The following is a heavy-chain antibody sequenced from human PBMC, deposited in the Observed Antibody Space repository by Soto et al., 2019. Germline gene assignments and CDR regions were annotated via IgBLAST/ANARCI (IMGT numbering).Heavy chain of an antibody. CDR1: GFTFSSYV. Sequence: EVQVLESGGGLVQPGGSLRLSCAASGFTFSSYVMSWVRQAPGKGLEWVSSISGGGGSTFYADSVKGRFTISRDNSKNTLYLQMNSLRAEDTAVYYCAKGVLFSGYYYYYMDVWGKGTTVTVSS. D-gene: IGHD2-21*01. V-gene: IGHV3-23*01. CDR2: ISGGGGST. J-gene: IGHJ6*03. CDR3: AKGVLFSGYYYYYMDV.